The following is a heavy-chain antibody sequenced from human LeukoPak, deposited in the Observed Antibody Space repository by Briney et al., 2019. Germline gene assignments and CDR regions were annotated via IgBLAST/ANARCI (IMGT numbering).Heavy chain of an antibody. Sequence: PSETLSLTCTVSGGSISSGDYFWSWIRQHPGTGLEWIGYIYYSGSTYSNPSLKSRVTISVNTSKNQFSLKLSSVTAADTAVYYCARDRSQYDSSLFYWGQGTLVTVSS. V-gene: IGHV4-31*03. CDR1: GGSISSGDYF. D-gene: IGHD3-22*01. CDR2: IYYSGST. CDR3: ARDRSQYDSSLFY. J-gene: IGHJ4*02.